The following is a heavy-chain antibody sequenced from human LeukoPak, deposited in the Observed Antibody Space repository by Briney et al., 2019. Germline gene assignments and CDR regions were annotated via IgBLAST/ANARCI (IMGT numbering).Heavy chain of an antibody. CDR1: GFTFSRFG. CDR2: IQYDESPK. Sequence: PGGSLRLSCEASGFTFSRFGMNWVRQAPGKGLEWVAFIQYDESPKCYLGSVKGRFATSRDNSKNTVYLQMNSLRVEDTAVYYCAKDQGVVGSYDAWGQGTLVTVSS. V-gene: IGHV3-30*02. CDR3: AKDQGVVGSYDA. J-gene: IGHJ5*02. D-gene: IGHD3-10*01.